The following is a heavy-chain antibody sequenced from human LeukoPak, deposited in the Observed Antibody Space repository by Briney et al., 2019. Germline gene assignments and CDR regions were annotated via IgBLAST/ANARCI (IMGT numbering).Heavy chain of an antibody. CDR3: ARRPRYSSGWYYFDS. CDR1: GGSFSGDY. V-gene: IGHV4-34*01. J-gene: IGHJ4*02. D-gene: IGHD6-19*01. Sequence: SETLSLTCAVYGGSFSGDYWSWIRQPPGKGLDWIGEINHSGSTYSDPSLKSRVTISVDRSKTQFSLKLSSVTAADTAVYYCARRPRYSSGWYYFDSWGQGTLVTVSS. CDR2: INHSGST.